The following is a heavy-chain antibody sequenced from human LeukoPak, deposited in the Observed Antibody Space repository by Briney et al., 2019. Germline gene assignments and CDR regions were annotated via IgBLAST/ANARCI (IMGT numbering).Heavy chain of an antibody. CDR3: TRDIGDFVSDF. CDR1: GGSIGSGYY. Sequence: SETLSLTCTVSGGSIGSGYYWAWIRPPPGKGLEWIGSIHYGGTTHYNPSLQSRVTISADTSKNQFALDLRSVTAADTAVYYCTRDIGDFVSDFWGQGTLVTVSS. D-gene: IGHD2-21*02. CDR2: IHYGGTT. V-gene: IGHV4-39*02. J-gene: IGHJ4*02.